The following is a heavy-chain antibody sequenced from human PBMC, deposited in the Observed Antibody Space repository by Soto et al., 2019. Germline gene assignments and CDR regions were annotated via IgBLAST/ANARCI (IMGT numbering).Heavy chain of an antibody. D-gene: IGHD3-3*01. CDR3: AKDSTYYDFWSGTKYYYYYGMDV. Sequence: GSLRLSCAASGFTFSSYGMHWVRQAPGKGLEWVAVISYDGSNKYYADSVKGRFTISRDNSKNTLYLQMNSLRAEDTAVYYCAKDSTYYDFWSGTKYYYYYGMDVWGQGTTVTVSS. CDR2: ISYDGSNK. J-gene: IGHJ6*02. V-gene: IGHV3-30*18. CDR1: GFTFSSYG.